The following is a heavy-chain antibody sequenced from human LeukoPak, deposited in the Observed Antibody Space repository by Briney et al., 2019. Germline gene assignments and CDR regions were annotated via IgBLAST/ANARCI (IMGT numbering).Heavy chain of an antibody. J-gene: IGHJ6*03. CDR2: ISASAGST. D-gene: IGHD5/OR15-5a*01. CDR3: AKSLRNYYYYMDV. V-gene: IGHV3-23*01. CDR1: GFTFSDYA. Sequence: QPGGSLRLSCAASGFTFSDYAMSWVRQAPGKGLEWVSGISASAGSTDYADSVKGRLTISRDNSKNTLYLQMNSLRAEDTAVYYCAKSLRNYYYYMDVWGKGTTVTVSS.